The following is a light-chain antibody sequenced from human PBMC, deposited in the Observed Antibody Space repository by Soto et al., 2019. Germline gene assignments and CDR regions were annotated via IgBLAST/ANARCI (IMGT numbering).Light chain of an antibody. Sequence: EIVWTQSPGTRSLSPGERATLSCRASQSVSSSSLAWYQQKRGQAPRLLIHDASSRATGIPDRFSGSGSGTDLTLTISRLEPEDFAVYYCQQYGGSPRTFGQGTKVEFK. CDR1: QSVSSSS. CDR3: QQYGGSPRT. J-gene: IGKJ1*01. CDR2: DAS. V-gene: IGKV3-20*01.